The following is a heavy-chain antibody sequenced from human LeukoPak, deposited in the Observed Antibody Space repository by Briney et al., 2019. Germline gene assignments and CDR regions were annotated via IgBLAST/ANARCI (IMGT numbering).Heavy chain of an antibody. CDR2: IIPIFGTA. J-gene: IGHJ4*02. CDR1: GGTFSSYA. Sequence: SVNVSCKASGGTFSSYAISGVRQAPGQGLEWMGGIIPIFGTANYAQKFQGRVTITADKSTSTAYMELSSLRSEDTAGYYCARSSIIAAAGPYYFDYWGQGTLVTVSS. V-gene: IGHV1-69*06. D-gene: IGHD6-13*01. CDR3: ARSSIIAAAGPYYFDY.